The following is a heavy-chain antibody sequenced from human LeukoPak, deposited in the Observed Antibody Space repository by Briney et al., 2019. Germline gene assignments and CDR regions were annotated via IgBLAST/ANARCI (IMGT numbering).Heavy chain of an antibody. J-gene: IGHJ4*02. V-gene: IGHV3-23*01. Sequence: GGSLRLSCAASGFTFSSYAMSWVREAPGKGLEWVSAISGSGGSTYYADSVKGRLTLSRDNSKNTLYLQMHTLRAEDTAVYYCAKGGLFPFDYWGQGTLVTVSS. D-gene: IGHD3-16*01. CDR2: ISGSGGST. CDR1: GFTFSSYA. CDR3: AKGGLFPFDY.